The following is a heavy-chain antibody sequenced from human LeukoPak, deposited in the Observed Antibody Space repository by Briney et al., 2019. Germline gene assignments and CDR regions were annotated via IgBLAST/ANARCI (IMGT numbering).Heavy chain of an antibody. CDR1: GLTFSSYG. V-gene: IGHV3-33*01. CDR2: ILNDGSQE. Sequence: GGSLRLSCAASGLTFSSYGMHWVREAPGKGLEGGAVILNDGSQEKYADSVKGRFTISRDNSKHSLFLQMNGLRAEDTAVYYCARDVSLGDNALDIWGQGTMVTVSS. CDR3: ARDVSLGDNALDI. J-gene: IGHJ3*02. D-gene: IGHD3-16*01.